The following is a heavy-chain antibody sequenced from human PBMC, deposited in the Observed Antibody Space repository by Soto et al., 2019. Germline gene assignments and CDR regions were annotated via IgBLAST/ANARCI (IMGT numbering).Heavy chain of an antibody. CDR1: GGSFSGYY. J-gene: IGHJ4*02. D-gene: IGHD3-3*01. Sequence: SLTCAVYGGSFSGYYWSWIRQPPGKGLEWIGEINHSGSTNYNPSLKSRVTISVDTSKNQFSLKLSSATAADTAVYYCARRDYDFWSGYRYLFDYWWQGTLFTFS. CDR3: ARRDYDFWSGYRYLFDY. CDR2: INHSGST. V-gene: IGHV4-34*01.